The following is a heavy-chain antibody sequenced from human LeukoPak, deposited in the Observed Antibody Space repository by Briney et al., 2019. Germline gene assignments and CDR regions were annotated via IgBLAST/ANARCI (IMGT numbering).Heavy chain of an antibody. CDR3: ARRPGGYYYYYMDV. CDR2: ISAYNGHT. V-gene: IGHV1-18*01. Sequence: ASVKVSCKASGYTFTSYGISWVRQAPGQGLERMGWISAYNGHTNYAQKVQGRVTMTTDTSTSTAYMELRSLTSDDTAVYYRARRPGGYYYYYMDVWGKGTTVTVSS. J-gene: IGHJ6*03. CDR1: GYTFTSYG. D-gene: IGHD3-10*01.